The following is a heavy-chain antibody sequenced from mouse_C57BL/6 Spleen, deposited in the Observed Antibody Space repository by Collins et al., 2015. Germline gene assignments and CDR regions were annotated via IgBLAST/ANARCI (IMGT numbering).Heavy chain of an antibody. CDR3: ARRGIRGNYHFDY. Sequence: DVQLQESGPGLVKPSQSLSLTCTVTGYSITSDYAWNWIRQFPGNKLEWMGYISYSGSTSYNPSLKSRISITRDTSKNQFFLQLNSVTTEDTATYYCARRGIRGNYHFDYWGQGTTLTVSS. J-gene: IGHJ2*01. D-gene: IGHD2-1*01. CDR1: GYSITSDYA. V-gene: IGHV3-2*02. CDR2: ISYSGST.